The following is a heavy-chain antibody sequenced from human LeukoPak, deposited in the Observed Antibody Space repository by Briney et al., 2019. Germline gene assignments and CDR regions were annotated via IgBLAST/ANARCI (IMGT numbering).Heavy chain of an antibody. Sequence: SETLSLTCTVSDYSISSGYYWGWIRQPPGKRLEWIGTIFHSGSTYSNPSVKSRVTISVDTAKNQFSLRLSSVTAADTAVYFCARDWGYSGSYYGFDYWGQGTLVTVSS. CDR1: DYSISSGYY. CDR2: IFHSGST. CDR3: ARDWGYSGSYYGFDY. J-gene: IGHJ4*02. V-gene: IGHV4-38-2*02. D-gene: IGHD1-26*01.